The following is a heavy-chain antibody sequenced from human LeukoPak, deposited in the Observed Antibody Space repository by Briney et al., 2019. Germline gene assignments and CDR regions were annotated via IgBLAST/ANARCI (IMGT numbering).Heavy chain of an antibody. CDR1: GFTFSSYE. CDR2: ISSSANTI. V-gene: IGHV3-48*03. Sequence: QPGGSLRLSCAASGFTFSSYEMNWVRQAPGKGLEWVSYISSSANTITYADSVKGRFTISRDNAKNSLYLQMNSLRAEDTAVYYCARDGRNYYDSSGYYRGYHYFDYWGQGTLVTVSS. J-gene: IGHJ4*02. CDR3: ARDGRNYYDSSGYYRGYHYFDY. D-gene: IGHD3-22*01.